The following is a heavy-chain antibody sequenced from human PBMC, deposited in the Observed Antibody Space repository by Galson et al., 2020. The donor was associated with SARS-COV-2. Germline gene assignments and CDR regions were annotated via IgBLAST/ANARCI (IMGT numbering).Heavy chain of an antibody. J-gene: IGHJ6*03. V-gene: IGHV4-34*01. CDR3: VRGAEGRRIRVVGPYYYTYMDV. CDR2: INHRGST. Sequence: SETLSLTCAVYGGSFKNYYWTWIRQSPGKGLQWIGEINHRGSTNYDPSLQGRVAMSVDTSKNQFSLRLSSVTAADTAVYYCVRGAEGRRIRVVGPYYYTYMDVWGGGTAVTVSS. D-gene: IGHD2-2*01. CDR1: GGSFKNYY.